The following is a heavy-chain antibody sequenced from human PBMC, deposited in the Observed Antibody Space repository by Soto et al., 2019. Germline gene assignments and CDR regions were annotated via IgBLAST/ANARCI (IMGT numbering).Heavy chain of an antibody. CDR2: IYSGGST. Sequence: GGSLRLSCAASGFSVSSSHMSWVRQAPGKGLEWVSVIYSGGSTYYAVSVKGRFTISRDNSKNTVYLQMKSLRAEDTAVYYCAKEPYGSGSYYMSDCGQGTLVTVSS. V-gene: IGHV3-53*01. J-gene: IGHJ4*02. CDR3: AKEPYGSGSYYMSD. D-gene: IGHD3-10*01. CDR1: GFSVSSSH.